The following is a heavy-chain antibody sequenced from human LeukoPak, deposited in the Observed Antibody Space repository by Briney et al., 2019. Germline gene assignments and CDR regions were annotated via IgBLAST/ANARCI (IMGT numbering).Heavy chain of an antibody. Sequence: GESLKISCKGSGYSFTNYWIGWVRQMPGKGLEWMGVIYPGDSDTRYSPSFQGQVTISADQSISTAYLQWSSLKASDTAMYYCARQYSGTYYRSFDCWGQGPLVTVSS. CDR1: GYSFTNYW. CDR2: IYPGDSDT. CDR3: ARQYSGTYYRSFDC. J-gene: IGHJ4*02. V-gene: IGHV5-51*01. D-gene: IGHD3-10*01.